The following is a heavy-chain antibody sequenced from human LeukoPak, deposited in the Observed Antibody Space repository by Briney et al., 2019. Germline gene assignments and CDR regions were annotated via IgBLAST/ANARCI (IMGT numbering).Heavy chain of an antibody. J-gene: IGHJ6*02. D-gene: IGHD3-10*01. CDR2: IYYSGST. Sequence: SETLSLTCTVSGGSVSFYYWSWVRQPPGKGLEWIGYIYYSGSTNYNPSLKSRVTISVDTSKNQFSLKVSSVTAADTAVYYCARDARGSSYMDVWGQGTTVTVSS. CDR1: GGSVSFYY. CDR3: ARDARGSSYMDV. V-gene: IGHV4-59*02.